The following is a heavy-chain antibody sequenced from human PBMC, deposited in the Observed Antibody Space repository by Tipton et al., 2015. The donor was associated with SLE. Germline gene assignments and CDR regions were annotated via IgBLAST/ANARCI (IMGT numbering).Heavy chain of an antibody. CDR1: GGSFSGSY. CDR3: ARHGVGSSPGAFDI. Sequence: TLSLTCAVYGGSFSGSYWNWIRQPPGKGLEWIGEIIHSGSANYNPSLKSRLTMSVDTSKNQFSVKLSSVTAADTAVYYCARHGVGSSPGAFDIWGQGTMVTVSS. D-gene: IGHD6-13*01. V-gene: IGHV4-34*12. J-gene: IGHJ3*02. CDR2: IIHSGSA.